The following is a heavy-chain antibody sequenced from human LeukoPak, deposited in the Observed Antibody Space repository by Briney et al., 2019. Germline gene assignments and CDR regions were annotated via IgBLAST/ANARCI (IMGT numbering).Heavy chain of an antibody. CDR1: GVSISSDGYY. CDR3: ARYRDSGGRLAFDI. D-gene: IGHD2-15*01. V-gene: IGHV4-31*03. Sequence: SETLSLTCTVSGVSISSDGYYWTWIRQHPGKGLEWIGYIYYSGTTYCNPSLESRVTLSVDTSKNQFSLRLSSVTAADTAVYYCARYRDSGGRLAFDIWGQGTMATVSS. J-gene: IGHJ3*02. CDR2: IYYSGTT.